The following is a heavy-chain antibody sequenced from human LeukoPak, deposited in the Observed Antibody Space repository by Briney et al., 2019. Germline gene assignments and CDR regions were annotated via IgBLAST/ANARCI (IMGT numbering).Heavy chain of an antibody. V-gene: IGHV3-33*06. J-gene: IGHJ4*02. CDR2: IWFDGSVK. CDR1: GFTFNTHG. Sequence: GGSLRLSCAASGFTFNTHGMPWVRQAPGKGLEWVAAIWFDGSVKHYSDAVKGRFTISRDNSLNTLYLQMNSLRVEDTAIYYCAKDTAVQFLEPAFWGQGTLVTVSS. D-gene: IGHD3-3*01. CDR3: AKDTAVQFLEPAF.